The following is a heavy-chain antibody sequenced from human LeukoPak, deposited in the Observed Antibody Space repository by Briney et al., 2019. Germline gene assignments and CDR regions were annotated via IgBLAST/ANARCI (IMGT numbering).Heavy chain of an antibody. J-gene: IGHJ4*02. V-gene: IGHV1-8*01. CDR1: GYTFTSYD. CDR2: MNPNSGNT. CDR3: ARGLGVPGVYPDLRF. D-gene: IGHD2-2*01. Sequence: GASVKVSCKASGYTFTSYDINWVRPATGQGLAWMGWMNPNSGNTGYAQKFQGRVTMARDTSISTAYMELRSLRSEDTAVYYCARGLGVPGVYPDLRFWGQGTLVTVSS.